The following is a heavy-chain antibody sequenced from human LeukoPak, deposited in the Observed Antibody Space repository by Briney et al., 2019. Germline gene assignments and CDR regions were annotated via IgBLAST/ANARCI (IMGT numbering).Heavy chain of an antibody. Sequence: GSSVKVSCKASGGTFSSYAISWVRQAPGQGLEWMGGIIPIFGTANYAQKFQGRVTITTDESTSTAYMELSSLRSDDTAVYYCAERGQYGAFDIWGQGTMVTVSS. J-gene: IGHJ3*02. D-gene: IGHD2-8*01. CDR2: IIPIFGTA. V-gene: IGHV1-69*05. CDR3: AERGQYGAFDI. CDR1: GGTFSSYA.